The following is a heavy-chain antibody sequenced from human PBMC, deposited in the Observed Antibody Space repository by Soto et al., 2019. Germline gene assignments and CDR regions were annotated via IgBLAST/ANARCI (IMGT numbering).Heavy chain of an antibody. V-gene: IGHV4-61*01. D-gene: IGHD7-27*01. CDR3: VVYNEWGAGDGY. J-gene: IGHJ4*02. Sequence: QVQLQESGPGLVNPSETLSLTCAVAGVSVSSKTHHWTWIRQPPGKGLEWIGQGGNTNDSPSLKRRVTISVDTSKNPFSLRLTSVTAADTAVYYCVVYNEWGAGDGYWGQGTLVTVSS. CDR1: GVSVSSKTHH. CDR2: QGGNT.